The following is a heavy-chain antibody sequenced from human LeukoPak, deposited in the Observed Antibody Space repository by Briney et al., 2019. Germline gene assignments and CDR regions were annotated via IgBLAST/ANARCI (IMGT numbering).Heavy chain of an antibody. J-gene: IGHJ6*02. CDR2: ISAYNGNT. D-gene: IGHD6-6*01. CDR1: GYTFTSYG. Sequence: ASVKVSCKASGYTFTSYGISWVRQAPGQGLEWMGWISAYNGNTNYAQKLQGRVTMTRNTSISTAYMELSSLRSEDTAVYYCARGRPKRQGYYYGMDVWGQGTTVTVSS. CDR3: ARGRPKRQGYYYGMDV. V-gene: IGHV1-18*01.